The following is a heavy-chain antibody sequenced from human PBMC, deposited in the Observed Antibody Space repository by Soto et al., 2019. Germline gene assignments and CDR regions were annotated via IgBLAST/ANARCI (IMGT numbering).Heavy chain of an antibody. Sequence: GGSLRLSCAASGFTFDDYTMHWVRQAPGKGLEWVSLISWDGGSTYYADSVKGRFTISRDNSKNSLYLQMNSLRTEDTALYYCAKDLLQRSGFVVYYYYGMDVWGQGTTVTVSS. J-gene: IGHJ6*02. V-gene: IGHV3-43*01. CDR1: GFTFDDYT. CDR3: AKDLLQRSGFVVYYYYGMDV. CDR2: ISWDGGST. D-gene: IGHD3-10*01.